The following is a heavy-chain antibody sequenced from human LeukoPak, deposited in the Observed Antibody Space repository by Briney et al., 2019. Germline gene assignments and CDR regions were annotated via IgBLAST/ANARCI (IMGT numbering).Heavy chain of an antibody. CDR3: AKESPYTSPRNYYFDY. CDR1: GFTFSSYA. V-gene: IGHV3-23*01. D-gene: IGHD1-14*01. Sequence: PGGSLRLPCAASGFTFSSYAMSWVRQAPGKGLEWVSAISGSGDRTYYADSVKGRFTISRDNSKNTLNLQMNSLRAEDTAVYYCAKESPYTSPRNYYFDYWGQGTLVTVSS. CDR2: ISGSGDRT. J-gene: IGHJ4*02.